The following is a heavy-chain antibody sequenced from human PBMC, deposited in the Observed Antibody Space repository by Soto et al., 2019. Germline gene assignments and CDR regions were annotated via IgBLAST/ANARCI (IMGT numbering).Heavy chain of an antibody. CDR2: ISSSTSTI. CDR3: ARVHYYDSSGYYWWYYGMDV. Sequence: LRLSCAASGFTFSSYSMNWVRQAPGKGLEWVSYISSSTSTIYYADSVKGRFTISRDNAKNSLYLQMNSLRAEDTAVYYCARVHYYDSSGYYWWYYGMDVWGQGTTVTVSS. D-gene: IGHD3-22*01. CDR1: GFTFSSYS. V-gene: IGHV3-48*01. J-gene: IGHJ6*02.